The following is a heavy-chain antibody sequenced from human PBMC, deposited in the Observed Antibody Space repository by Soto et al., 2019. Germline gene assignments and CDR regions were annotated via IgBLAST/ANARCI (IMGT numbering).Heavy chain of an antibody. D-gene: IGHD4-17*01. V-gene: IGHV3-74*01. J-gene: IGHJ5*02. CDR2: INIDGSRT. CDR1: GFSFNSHW. Sequence: GGSLRLSCAASGFSFNSHWMYWVRQAPGKGLVWVSRINIDGSRTDYADSVKGRFTISRDNAKNTLYLQMNSLRAEDTALYYCVKDRGDYRGDHWGQGTLVTVSS. CDR3: VKDRGDYRGDH.